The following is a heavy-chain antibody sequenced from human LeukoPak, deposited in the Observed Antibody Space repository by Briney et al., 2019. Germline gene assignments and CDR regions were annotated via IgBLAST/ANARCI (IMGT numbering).Heavy chain of an antibody. CDR3: ARDRVDGRYFDY. CDR1: GGSISSHY. V-gene: IGHV4-39*07. Sequence: PSETLSLTCTVSGGSISSHYWSWIRQPPGKGLEWIGSIYYSGSTYYNPSLKSRVTISVDTSKNQFSLKLSSVTAADTAVYYCARDRVDGRYFDYWGQGTLVTVSS. CDR2: IYYSGST. J-gene: IGHJ4*02. D-gene: IGHD5-12*01.